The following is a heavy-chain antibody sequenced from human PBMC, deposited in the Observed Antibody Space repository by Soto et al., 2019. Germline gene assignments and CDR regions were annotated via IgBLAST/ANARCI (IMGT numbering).Heavy chain of an antibody. CDR2: IKQDARDK. Sequence: PGGSLRLSCVASGFTFSSYYMSWVRQAPGKGLEWVANIKQDARDKFYVDSVKDRFTISRDNAQNVLFLQMKSLRVEDTAVYYCARSRNGEFDYWGKGTLVTVSS. CDR3: ARSRNGEFDY. CDR1: GFTFSSYY. D-gene: IGHD2-8*01. V-gene: IGHV3-7*01. J-gene: IGHJ4*02.